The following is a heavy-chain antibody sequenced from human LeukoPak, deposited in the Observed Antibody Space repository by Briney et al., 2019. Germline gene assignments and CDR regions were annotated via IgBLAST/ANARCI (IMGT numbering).Heavy chain of an antibody. J-gene: IGHJ4*02. CDR2: ISGSGGST. CDR3: ATAYITMIVVVITPPHY. V-gene: IGHV3-23*01. D-gene: IGHD3-22*01. Sequence: GGSLRLSCAASGFTFSSYAMSWVRQAPGKGLEWVSAISGSGGSTYYADSVKGRFTISRDNSKNTLYLQMNSLRAEDTAVYYCATAYITMIVVVITPPHYWGQGTLVTVSS. CDR1: GFTFSSYA.